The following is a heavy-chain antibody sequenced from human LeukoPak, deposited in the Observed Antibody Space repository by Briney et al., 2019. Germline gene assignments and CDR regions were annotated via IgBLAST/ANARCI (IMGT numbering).Heavy chain of an antibody. CDR3: ARDLGYDSSGYCPDY. CDR1: GFTFSSYA. CDR2: ISYDGSNK. V-gene: IGHV3-30-3*01. Sequence: GSLRLSCAASGFTFSSYAMHWVRQAPGKGLEWVAVISYDGSNKYYADSVKGRFTISRDNSKNTLYLQMNSLRAEDTAVYYCARDLGYDSSGYCPDYWGQGTLVTVSS. J-gene: IGHJ4*02. D-gene: IGHD3-22*01.